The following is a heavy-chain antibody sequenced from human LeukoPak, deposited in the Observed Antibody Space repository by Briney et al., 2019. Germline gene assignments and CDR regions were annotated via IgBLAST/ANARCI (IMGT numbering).Heavy chain of an antibody. V-gene: IGHV1-8*01. D-gene: IGHD6-13*01. CDR1: GYTFTSYD. Sequence: ASVKVSCKASGYTFTSYDINWVRQATGQGLEWMGWMNPNSGNTGYAQKFQGRVTMTRNTSISTAYMELSSLRFEDTAVYYCARGGYSSSWYSPGAFDIWGQGTMVTVSS. CDR3: ARGGYSSSWYSPGAFDI. J-gene: IGHJ3*02. CDR2: MNPNSGNT.